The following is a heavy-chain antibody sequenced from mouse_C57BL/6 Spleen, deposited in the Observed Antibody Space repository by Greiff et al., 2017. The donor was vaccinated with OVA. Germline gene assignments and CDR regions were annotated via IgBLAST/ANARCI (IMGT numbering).Heavy chain of an antibody. CDR2: IHPNSGST. CDR3: AREGISYYGSSYTWFAY. Sequence: VQLQQPGAELVKPGASVKLSCKASGYTFTSYWMHWVKQRPGQGLEWIGMIHPNSGSTNYNEKFKSKATLTVDKSSSTAYMQLSSVTSEDSAFYYCAREGISYYGSSYTWFAYWGQGTLVTVSA. D-gene: IGHD1-1*01. CDR1: GYTFTSYW. J-gene: IGHJ3*01. V-gene: IGHV1-64*01.